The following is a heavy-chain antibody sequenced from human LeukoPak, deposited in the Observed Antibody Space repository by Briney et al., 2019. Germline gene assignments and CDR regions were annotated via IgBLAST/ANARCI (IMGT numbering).Heavy chain of an antibody. Sequence: GGSLRLSCAPSGFTFRSYAMSWVRQAPGKGLEWVSGISNSGGSGSAYYADSVKGRITIFRDNSKNTLYLQMNSLRVEDTAVYYCALGYAMNYWGQGTLVTVSS. J-gene: IGHJ4*02. D-gene: IGHD2-8*01. V-gene: IGHV3-23*01. CDR3: ALGYAMNY. CDR1: GFTFRSYA. CDR2: ISNSGGSGSA.